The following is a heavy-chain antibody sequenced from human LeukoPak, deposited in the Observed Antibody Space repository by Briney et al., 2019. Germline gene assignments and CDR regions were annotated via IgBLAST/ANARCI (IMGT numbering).Heavy chain of an antibody. CDR3: ARLFSGTTTDYYFDY. Sequence: GESLKISCKGSGYRFTRYWISWVRQMPGKGLEWMGRIDPSDSYTNYSPSFQGHVTFSAGKSISTAYLQWSSLKASDTAMYYCARLFSGTTTDYYFDYWGQGTLVTVSS. D-gene: IGHD1-1*01. CDR2: IDPSDSYT. CDR1: GYRFTRYW. V-gene: IGHV5-10-1*01. J-gene: IGHJ4*02.